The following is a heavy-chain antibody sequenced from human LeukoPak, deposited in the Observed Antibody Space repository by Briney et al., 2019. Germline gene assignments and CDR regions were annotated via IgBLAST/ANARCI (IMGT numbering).Heavy chain of an antibody. J-gene: IGHJ4*02. D-gene: IGHD3-3*01. CDR3: ARDVVPCYDFWRVC. V-gene: IGHV3-48*03. CDR2: ISSSGSTI. Sequence: GGSVRLSCAASGFTFSSYEMNWVRQAPAKGLEWVSYISSSGSTIYYADSVKGRFTISRDNAKNSLYLQMNSLRAEDTAVYYCARDVVPCYDFWRVCWGQGTLVTVSS. CDR1: GFTFSSYE.